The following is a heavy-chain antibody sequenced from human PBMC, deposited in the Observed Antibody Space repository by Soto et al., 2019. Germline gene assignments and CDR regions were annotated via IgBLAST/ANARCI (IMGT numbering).Heavy chain of an antibody. V-gene: IGHV3-66*01. J-gene: IGHJ6*02. CDR3: ARGGIAAAGQYYYYYYGMDV. D-gene: IGHD6-13*01. Sequence: GGSLRLSCAASAFTVSINDISLGRHAPGKVLDWVSVIYSVGSTYYADSVNGRFTISIDNSKNTIYLQMNSLRAEDKAVYYCARGGIAAAGQYYYYYYGMDVWGQGTTVTVYS. CDR1: AFTVSIND. CDR2: IYSVGST.